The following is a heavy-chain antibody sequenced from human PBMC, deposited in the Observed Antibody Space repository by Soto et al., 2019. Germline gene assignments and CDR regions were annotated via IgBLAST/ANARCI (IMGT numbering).Heavy chain of an antibody. CDR2: IYYTGSA. Sequence: PSETLSLTCTISGGSISFSTYYWGWIRQPPGKGLEWIGSIYYTGSAYCNPSLKSRVTIFLGPSNNQLSLKLSSVTAADTAVYFCAIGQYLAWSPYWGQGTLVTVSS. V-gene: IGHV4-39*01. CDR1: GGSISFSTYY. D-gene: IGHD2-15*01. J-gene: IGHJ4*02. CDR3: AIGQYLAWSPY.